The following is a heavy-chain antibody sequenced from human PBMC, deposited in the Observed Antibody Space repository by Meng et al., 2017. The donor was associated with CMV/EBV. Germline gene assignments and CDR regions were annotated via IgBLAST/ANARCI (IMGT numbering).Heavy chain of an antibody. J-gene: IGHJ4*02. CDR1: GGSISSGDYY. Sequence: QVQLAGCGPGLVKPSQTLALTCTVSGGSISSGDYYWSWIRQPPGKGLEWIGYIYYSGSTYYNPSLKSRVTISVDTSKNQFSLKLSSVTAADTAVYYCARVGRTSCYDYWGQGTLVTVSS. CDR3: ARVGRTSCYDY. D-gene: IGHD2-2*01. V-gene: IGHV4-30-4*08. CDR2: IYYSGST.